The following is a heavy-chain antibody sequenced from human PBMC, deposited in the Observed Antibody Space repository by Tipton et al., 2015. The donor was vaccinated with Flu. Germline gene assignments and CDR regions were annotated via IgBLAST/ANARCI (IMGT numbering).Heavy chain of an antibody. CDR2: VFTTGST. D-gene: IGHD4-17*01. J-gene: IGHJ3*02. CDR3: ATDYAKTDAFDI. Sequence: TLSLTCTVSRGSMSGANYYWSWVRQPAGKGLEWIGRVFTTGSTNYNPPLQSRVTISVDTSKNQFSLEMTSVTAADTAVYYCATDYAKTDAFDIWGHGTMVTVSS. V-gene: IGHV4-61*02. CDR1: RGSMSGANYY.